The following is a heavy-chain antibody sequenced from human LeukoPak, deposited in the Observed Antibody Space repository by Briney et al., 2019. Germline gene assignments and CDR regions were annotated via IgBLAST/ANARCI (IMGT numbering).Heavy chain of an antibody. D-gene: IGHD3-9*01. CDR3: VRDNDWAFHY. CDR2: INHNGEMI. CDR1: GFTFSDYV. J-gene: IGHJ4*02. Sequence: GGSLRLSCAASGFTFSDYVMSWVRQAPGKGLEWVLYINHNGEMIYYADSVKGRFTISRDTAKKTLYLQMNSLRDDDTALYYCVRDNDWAFHYWGQGTLVTVSS. V-gene: IGHV3-48*02.